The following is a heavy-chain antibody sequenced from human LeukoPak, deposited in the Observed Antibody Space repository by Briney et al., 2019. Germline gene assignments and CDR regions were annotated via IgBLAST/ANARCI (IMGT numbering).Heavy chain of an antibody. CDR3: AKAASGYDYYYDY. D-gene: IGHD5-12*01. CDR2: ISYDGSYK. V-gene: IGHV3-30*18. J-gene: IGHJ4*02. CDR1: GFTFSTYG. Sequence: GGSLRLSCAASGFTFSTYGMHWVRQAPGKGLEWVTVISYDGSYKSYADSVKGRYTISRANSKNTLYLQMNSLRVEDTAVYYCAKAASGYDYYYDYWGQGTLVTVSS.